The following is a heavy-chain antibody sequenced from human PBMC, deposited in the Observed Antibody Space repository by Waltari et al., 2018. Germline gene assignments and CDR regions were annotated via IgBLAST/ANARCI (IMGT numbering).Heavy chain of an antibody. CDR1: GFIFSAYT. J-gene: IGHJ3*01. CDR2: ISSSGTYI. V-gene: IGHV3-21*02. CDR3: ASLMDNDYPLSDALDF. D-gene: IGHD5-12*01. Sequence: EVQLVESGGGLVKPGGSLRLSCAASGFIFSAYTMNWVRQAPGKGLEWVSSISSSGTYIYFADSVKGRFSVSRDNAKNSLSLQMNSLRVEDTAVYFCASLMDNDYPLSDALDFWGQGTMVTVSS.